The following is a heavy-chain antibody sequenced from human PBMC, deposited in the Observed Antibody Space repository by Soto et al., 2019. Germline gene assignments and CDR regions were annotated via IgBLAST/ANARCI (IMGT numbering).Heavy chain of an antibody. CDR2: ILYSGTT. Sequence: QVQLQESGPGLVKPSQTLSLTCTVSGGSISSGDYYWSWIRQPPGKGLEWIGYILYSGTTNYNPSLESRLPISVDTSKNPFSLKLTSVTAADTAVYYCARDGALDYWGRGTLVTVSS. D-gene: IGHD2-15*01. J-gene: IGHJ4*02. CDR1: GGSISSGDYY. CDR3: ARDGALDY. V-gene: IGHV4-30-4*01.